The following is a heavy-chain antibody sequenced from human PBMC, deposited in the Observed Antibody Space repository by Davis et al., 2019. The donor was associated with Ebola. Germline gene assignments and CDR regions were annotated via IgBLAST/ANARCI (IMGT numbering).Heavy chain of an antibody. CDR1: GFTVSSNY. D-gene: IGHD3-22*01. J-gene: IGHJ4*02. Sequence: GGSLRLSCAPSGFTVSSNYMSWVRQAPGKGLEWVSVIYSDGSTYYADSVKGRFTISRDNSKNTLYLQMNSLRAEDTAVYYCASKSYYYDSSGYRDYWGQGTLVTVSS. CDR3: ASKSYYYDSSGYRDY. CDR2: IYSDGST. V-gene: IGHV3-53*01.